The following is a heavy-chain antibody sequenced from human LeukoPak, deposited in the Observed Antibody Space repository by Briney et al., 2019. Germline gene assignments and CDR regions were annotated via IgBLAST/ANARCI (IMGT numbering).Heavy chain of an antibody. CDR2: IKQGGGER. CDR3: ARGPNYGSRTDYLDY. Sequence: GGSLRLSCAASGFTFSSHWMNWVRQAPGKELEWVANIKQGGGERNYVDSVKGRFTVSRDDAKSSLYLQMNSLRAEDTAIYYCARGPNYGSRTDYLDYWGQGTLVTVSS. CDR1: GFTFSSHW. V-gene: IGHV3-7*03. J-gene: IGHJ4*02. D-gene: IGHD4-17*01.